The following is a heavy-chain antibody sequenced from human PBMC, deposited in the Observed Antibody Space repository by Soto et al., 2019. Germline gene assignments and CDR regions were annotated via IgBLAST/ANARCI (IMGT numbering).Heavy chain of an antibody. J-gene: IGHJ4*02. CDR3: ARESLGAKGADH. D-gene: IGHD3-16*01. CDR1: GDTFNSYV. CDR2: IIPIIGVT. Sequence: QVQLVQSGAEVKRPGSSVKVSCESSGDTFNSYVISWVRQAPGQGLEWMGGIIPIIGVTHYAQKFQGRVTISALSCTGTAYMELSNLGFEDTALYSCARESLGAKGADHWGQGTLVTVSS. V-gene: IGHV1-69*17.